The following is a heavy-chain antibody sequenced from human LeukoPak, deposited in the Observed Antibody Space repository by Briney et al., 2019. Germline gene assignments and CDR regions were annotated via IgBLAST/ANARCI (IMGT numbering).Heavy chain of an antibody. D-gene: IGHD2-2*01. CDR3: ARELEDCSSPSCYSAVDY. J-gene: IGHJ4*02. CDR1: GYTFTSYG. Sequence: ASVKVSCKASGYTFTSYGINWVRQAPGQGLEWMGWISAYNGNTNYAQKLQGRVTMATDTSTSTAYMELRSLRSGDTAVYYCARELEDCSSPSCYSAVDYWGQETLVTVSS. V-gene: IGHV1-18*01. CDR2: ISAYNGNT.